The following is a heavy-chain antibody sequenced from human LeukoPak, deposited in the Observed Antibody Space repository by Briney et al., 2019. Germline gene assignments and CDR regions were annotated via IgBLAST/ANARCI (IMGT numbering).Heavy chain of an antibody. V-gene: IGHV1-18*01. CDR2: ISTSNGDT. CDR3: ARDPYPPLGPPLDL. CDR1: GYIFANYD. J-gene: IGHJ5*02. D-gene: IGHD2-2*01. Sequence: ASVKVSCKASGYIFANYDITWVRQAPGQGLEWMGRISTSNGDTNYAQSLQGRVTMTTDTFTSTVYMEPRSLRSDDTAVYYCARDPYPPLGPPLDLWGQGTLVTVSS.